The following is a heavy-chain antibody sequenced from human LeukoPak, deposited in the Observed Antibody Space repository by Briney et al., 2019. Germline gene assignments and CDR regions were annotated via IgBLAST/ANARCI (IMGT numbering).Heavy chain of an antibody. V-gene: IGHV3-23*01. J-gene: IGHJ4*02. Sequence: GGSLRLSCAASGSIPFNSYSMSWVRRAPGKGLEWVSAITSSGETTYYAASVKGRFTISRDNSKNMVYLQMNSLRAEDAATYYCAKMQGYFDYWGQGSLVTVSS. CDR3: AKMQGYFDY. CDR2: ITSSGETT. CDR1: GSIPFNSYS.